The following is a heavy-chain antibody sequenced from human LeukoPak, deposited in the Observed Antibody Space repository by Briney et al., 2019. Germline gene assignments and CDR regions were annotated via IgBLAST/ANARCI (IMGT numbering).Heavy chain of an antibody. CDR3: ARTSYYYDSSGYPYYFDY. Sequence: ASVKVSCKASGYTFTSYGISWVRQAPGQGLEWMGWISAYNGNTNYAQKLQGRVTMTRNTSISTAYMELSSLRSEDTAVYYCARTSYYYDSSGYPYYFDYWGQGTLVTVSS. CDR1: GYTFTSYG. CDR2: ISAYNGNT. D-gene: IGHD3-22*01. J-gene: IGHJ4*02. V-gene: IGHV1-18*01.